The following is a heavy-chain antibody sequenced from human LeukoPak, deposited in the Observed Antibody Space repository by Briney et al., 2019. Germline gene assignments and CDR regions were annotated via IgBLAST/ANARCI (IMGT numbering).Heavy chain of an antibody. J-gene: IGHJ4*02. CDR3: ARADYDFWSGYFY. D-gene: IGHD3-3*01. V-gene: IGHV4-34*01. CDR1: GGSFSGYY. Sequence: PSETLSLTCAVYGGSFSGYYWSWIRQPPGKGLEWIGEINHSGSTNYNSSLKSRVTISVDTSKNQFSLKLSSVTAADTAVYYCARADYDFWSGYFYWGQGTLVTVSS. CDR2: INHSGST.